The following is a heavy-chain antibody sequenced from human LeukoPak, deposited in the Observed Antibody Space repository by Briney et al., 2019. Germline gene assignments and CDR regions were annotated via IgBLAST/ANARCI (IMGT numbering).Heavy chain of an antibody. V-gene: IGHV1-69*05. CDR3: ARVVLDGYNYHYFDY. J-gene: IGHJ4*02. D-gene: IGHD5-24*01. Sequence: VASVKVSGKASGGTFSSYAISWVRQAPGQGLEWMGGIIPIFGTANYAQKFQGRVTITTDESTSTAYMELSSLRSEDTAVYYCARVVLDGYNYHYFDYWGQGTLVTVSS. CDR2: IIPIFGTA. CDR1: GGTFSSYA.